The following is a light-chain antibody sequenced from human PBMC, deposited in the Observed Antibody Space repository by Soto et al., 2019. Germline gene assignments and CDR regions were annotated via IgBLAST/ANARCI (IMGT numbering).Light chain of an antibody. CDR2: GAS. J-gene: IGKJ2*01. V-gene: IGKV3-15*01. Sequence: EIVMTQSPATLSVSPGERATLSCRASQSVSSNFAWYQQKPGQAPRLLIYGASTRATGITARFSGSGSWTEFTLTISSLQSEDFAVYYCQQYNNWPPYTFGQGTKLEIK. CDR1: QSVSSN. CDR3: QQYNNWPPYT.